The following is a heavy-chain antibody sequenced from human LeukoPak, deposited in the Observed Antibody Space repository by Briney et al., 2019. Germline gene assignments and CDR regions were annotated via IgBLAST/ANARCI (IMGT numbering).Heavy chain of an antibody. Sequence: PGRSLRLPCAASGFTFSTHGMHWVRQAPGKGLEWVAVISSDGSSKYYADSVKGRFTISRDNSKNTLYLQMNSLRAEDTAIYYCAKVSPINPSGYLDYWGQGTLVTVSS. CDR3: AKVSPINPSGYLDY. CDR1: GFTFSTHG. V-gene: IGHV3-30*04. J-gene: IGHJ4*02. D-gene: IGHD3-3*01. CDR2: ISSDGSSK.